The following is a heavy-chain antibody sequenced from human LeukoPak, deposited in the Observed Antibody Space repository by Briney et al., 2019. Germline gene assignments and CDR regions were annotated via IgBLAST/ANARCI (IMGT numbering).Heavy chain of an antibody. CDR2: ISAYNGNT. V-gene: IGHV1-18*01. CDR3: AREVTIFGVVIEDY. Sequence: GASVKVSCKASGYTFTSYGVSWVRQAPGQGLEWMGWISAYNGNTNYAQKLQGRVTMTTDTSTSTAYMELRSLRSDDTAVYYCAREVTIFGVVIEDYWGQGTLVTVSS. D-gene: IGHD3-3*01. J-gene: IGHJ4*02. CDR1: GYTFTSYG.